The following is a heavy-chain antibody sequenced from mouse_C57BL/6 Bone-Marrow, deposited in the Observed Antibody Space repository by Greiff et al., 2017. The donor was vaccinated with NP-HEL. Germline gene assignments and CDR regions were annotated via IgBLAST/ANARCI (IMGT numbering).Heavy chain of an antibody. Sequence: QVHVKQSGAELAKPGASVKLSCKASGYTFTSYWMHWVKQRPGQGLEWIGYINPSSGYTKYNQKFKDKATLTADKSSRTAYMQLSSLTYEDSAVYYCAREGLLRGFDYWGQGTTLTVSS. V-gene: IGHV1-7*01. CDR2: INPSSGYT. D-gene: IGHD1-1*01. J-gene: IGHJ2*01. CDR3: AREGLLRGFDY. CDR1: GYTFTSYW.